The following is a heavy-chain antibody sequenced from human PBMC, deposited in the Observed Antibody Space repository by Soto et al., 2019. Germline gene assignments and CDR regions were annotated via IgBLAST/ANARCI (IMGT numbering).Heavy chain of an antibody. CDR3: AKFPGDVVDYYGMDV. CDR2: ISGSGGST. D-gene: IGHD3-16*01. CDR1: GFTFSSYA. Sequence: EVQLLESGGGLVQPGGSLRLSCAASGFTFSSYAMSWVRQAPGQGLEWVSAISGSGGSTYYADSVKGRFTISRDNSKNTLYLQMNSVRAEDTAVYYCAKFPGDVVDYYGMDVWGQGTTVTVSS. J-gene: IGHJ6*02. V-gene: IGHV3-23*01.